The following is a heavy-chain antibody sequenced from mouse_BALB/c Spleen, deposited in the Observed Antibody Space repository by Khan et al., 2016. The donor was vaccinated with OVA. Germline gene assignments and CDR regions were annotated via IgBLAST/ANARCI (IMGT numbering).Heavy chain of an antibody. V-gene: IGHV14-1*02. Sequence: VQLQQSGAELVRPGALVKLSCKASGFNIKDYYIHWVKQRPEQGLEWIGGIDPEDGNTIYDPKFQGKTSITADTSSNTAYLQLSRLTSEDTAVYYCTRDGYSPWFAYWGQGTLVTVSA. CDR2: IDPEDGNT. J-gene: IGHJ3*01. CDR3: TRDGYSPWFAY. CDR1: GFNIKDYY. D-gene: IGHD2-3*01.